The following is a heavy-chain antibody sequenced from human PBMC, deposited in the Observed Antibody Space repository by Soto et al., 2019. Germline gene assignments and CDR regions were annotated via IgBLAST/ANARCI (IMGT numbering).Heavy chain of an antibody. Sequence: SETLSLTCTVSGGSISSGDYYWSWIRQPPGKGLEWIGYIYYSGSTYYNPSLKSRVTISVDTSKNQFSLKLSSVTAADTAVYYCARLLKIAAAWLDVWGQGTTVTVSS. V-gene: IGHV4-30-4*01. CDR2: IYYSGST. J-gene: IGHJ6*02. CDR3: ARLLKIAAAWLDV. CDR1: GGSISSGDYY. D-gene: IGHD6-13*01.